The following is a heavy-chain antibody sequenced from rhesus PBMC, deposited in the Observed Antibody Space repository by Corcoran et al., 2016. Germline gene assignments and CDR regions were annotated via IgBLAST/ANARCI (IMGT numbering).Heavy chain of an antibody. Sequence: QVQLQESGPGVVTPSETLSLTCVVSGGSISGCYLWSGIRQPPGKGLEWSGYIFGGSGSTSYKPALQNRGTIAKDTSKNQVSLELSSVTAADTGVYYCARGPYYGRGYYHFDYWGQGVLVTVSS. V-gene: IGHV4S7*01. CDR1: GGSISGCYL. J-gene: IGHJ4*01. CDR2: IFGGSGST. D-gene: IGHD3-28*01. CDR3: ARGPYYGRGYYHFDY.